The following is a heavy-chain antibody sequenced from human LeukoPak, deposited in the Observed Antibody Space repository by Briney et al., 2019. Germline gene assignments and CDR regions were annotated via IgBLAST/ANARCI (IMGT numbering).Heavy chain of an antibody. V-gene: IGHV4-34*01. CDR3: ARVRSGWAIDY. J-gene: IGHJ4*02. CDR2: IYHSGST. Sequence: AGGSLRLSCAASGFTFSSYAMNWVRQPAGKGLEWIGEIYHSGSTNYNPSLKSRVTISVDTSKNQFSLKLSSVTAADTAVYYCARVRSGWAIDYWGQGTLVTVSS. D-gene: IGHD6-19*01. CDR1: GFTFSSYA.